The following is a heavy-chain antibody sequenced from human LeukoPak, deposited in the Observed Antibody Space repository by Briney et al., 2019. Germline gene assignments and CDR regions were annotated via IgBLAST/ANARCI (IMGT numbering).Heavy chain of an antibody. J-gene: IGHJ5*02. D-gene: IGHD3-10*01. CDR1: GGSISSNSYY. CDR3: ARDYYGSGSYYEPYNWFDP. V-gene: IGHV4-30-4*08. CDR2: IYYSGST. Sequence: SETLSLTCTVSGGSISSNSYYWGWIRQPPGKGLEWIGYIYYSGSTYYNPSLKSRVTISVDTSKNQFSLKLSSVTAADTAVYYCARDYYGSGSYYEPYNWFDPWGQGTLVTVSS.